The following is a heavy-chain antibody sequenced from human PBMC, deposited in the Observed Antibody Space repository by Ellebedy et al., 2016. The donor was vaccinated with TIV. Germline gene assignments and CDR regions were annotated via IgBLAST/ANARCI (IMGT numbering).Heavy chain of an antibody. CDR2: INGDGSGT. Sequence: PGGSLRLSCAASGFTFSSHWIHWVRQPPGKGLVWVSRINGDGSGTVYADSVKGRFTISRDNAKNTVYLQMNSLRVEDAAMYYCVRDVWVSAEGGRFDPWGQGTLVTVSS. J-gene: IGHJ5*02. V-gene: IGHV3-74*01. CDR3: VRDVWVSAEGGRFDP. D-gene: IGHD1-26*01. CDR1: GFTFSSHW.